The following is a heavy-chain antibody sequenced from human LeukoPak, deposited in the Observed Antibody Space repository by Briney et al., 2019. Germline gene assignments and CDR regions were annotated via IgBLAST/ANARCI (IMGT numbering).Heavy chain of an antibody. Sequence: SVKVSCKASGYTFTSYGISWVRQAPGQGLEWMGGIIPIFGTANYAQKFQGRVTITADESTSTAYMELSSLRSEDTAVYYCARVAGGKQWPKAPFDIWGQGTMVTVSS. J-gene: IGHJ3*02. V-gene: IGHV1-69*13. CDR1: GYTFTSYG. CDR2: IIPIFGTA. D-gene: IGHD6-19*01. CDR3: ARVAGGKQWPKAPFDI.